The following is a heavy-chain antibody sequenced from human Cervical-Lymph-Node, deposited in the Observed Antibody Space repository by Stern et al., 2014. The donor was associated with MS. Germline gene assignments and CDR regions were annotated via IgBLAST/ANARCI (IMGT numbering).Heavy chain of an antibody. Sequence: QVQLVQSGAEVEKPGASVKVSCKTSGYPFTNHGITWVRQAPGQGLEWLGWSSPYNGKTKDASKFQGRVTMTEATYTNTDYMQLRNLTSDDTAIYFCARDTFYFDHCADWGQGTTVTVSS. CDR1: GYPFTNHG. V-gene: IGHV1-18*04. CDR2: SSPYNGKT. D-gene: IGHD3-9*01. CDR3: ARDTFYFDHCAD. J-gene: IGHJ3*01.